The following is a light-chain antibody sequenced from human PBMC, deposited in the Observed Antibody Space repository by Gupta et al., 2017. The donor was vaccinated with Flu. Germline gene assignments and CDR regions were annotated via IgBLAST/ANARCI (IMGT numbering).Light chain of an antibody. CDR2: NDR. J-gene: IGLJ2*01. CDR1: EFGNKY. V-gene: IGLV3-21*02. Sequence: GQTARITCGGDEFGNKYVYWYQQRAGQAPTLVIYNDRERPAGIPERFSGSNSGKTVTLSISGVEAGDEADYYCQLGDSSSDYEVFGGGTKLTV. CDR3: QLGDSSSDYEV.